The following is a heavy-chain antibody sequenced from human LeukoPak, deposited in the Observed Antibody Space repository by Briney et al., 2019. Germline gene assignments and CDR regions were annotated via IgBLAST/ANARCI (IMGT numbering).Heavy chain of an antibody. CDR3: ARDYRDSSGYRAFDI. V-gene: IGHV3-48*03. D-gene: IGHD3-22*01. CDR1: GFTFSTYA. CDR2: ISSSGSTI. J-gene: IGHJ3*02. Sequence: GRSLRLSCAASGFTFSTYAMHWVRQAPGKGLEWVSYISSSGSTIYYADSVKDRFTISRDNAKNSLYLQMNSLRAEDTAVYYCARDYRDSSGYRAFDIWGQGTMVTVSS.